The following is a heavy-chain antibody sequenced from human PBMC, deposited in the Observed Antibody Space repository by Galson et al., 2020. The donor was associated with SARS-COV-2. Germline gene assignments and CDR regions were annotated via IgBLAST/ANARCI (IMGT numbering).Heavy chain of an antibody. D-gene: IGHD2-15*01. CDR1: GYSISSGYH. J-gene: IGHJ4*02. Sequence: SETLSLTCAVSGYSISSGYHWGWIRHPPGKGLECIGSIYHSGNTYYNPSLESRVTISVDTSKNQFSLKLSSVTAADTAVYYCATYSVVVVAPTPLRADYWGQGTLVTVSS. V-gene: IGHV4-38-2*01. CDR2: IYHSGNT. CDR3: ATYSVVVVAPTPLRADY.